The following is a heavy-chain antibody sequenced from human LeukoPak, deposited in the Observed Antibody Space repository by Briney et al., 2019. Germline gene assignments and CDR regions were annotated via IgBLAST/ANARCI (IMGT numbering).Heavy chain of an antibody. Sequence: GSLRLSCAASGFTFSSYSMNWIRQPPGKGLEWIGEINHSGSTNYNPSLKSRVTISVDTSKNQFSLKLSSVTAADTAVYYCARNGFHYYGSGRSYWFDPWGQGTLVTVSS. J-gene: IGHJ5*02. CDR2: INHSGST. D-gene: IGHD3-10*01. V-gene: IGHV4-34*01. CDR1: GFTFSSYS. CDR3: ARNGFHYYGSGRSYWFDP.